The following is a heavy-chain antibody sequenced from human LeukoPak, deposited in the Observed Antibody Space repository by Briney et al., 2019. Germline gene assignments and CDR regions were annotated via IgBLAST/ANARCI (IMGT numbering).Heavy chain of an antibody. D-gene: IGHD3-10*01. V-gene: IGHV3-7*03. Sequence: GGSLRLSCAASGFTFSSYWMSWVRQAPGKGLEWVANIKQDGSEKYYVDSAKGRFTISRDNAKNSLYLQMNSLRAEDMALYYCAKDIYGSGPSRAFDIWGQGTMVTVSS. CDR3: AKDIYGSGPSRAFDI. CDR1: GFTFSSYW. CDR2: IKQDGSEK. J-gene: IGHJ3*02.